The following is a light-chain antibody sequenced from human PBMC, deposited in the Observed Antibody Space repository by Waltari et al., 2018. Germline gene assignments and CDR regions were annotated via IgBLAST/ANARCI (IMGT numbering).Light chain of an antibody. CDR1: QSVSSN. Sequence: EIVMMQSPATLSVSLGERATLSCSASQSVSSNLAWYQQNPGQAPRILIYGASTSATGIPARCSGGWSGTEHTPTISSRQSEDFAVYYCQQYNNWPPFTFGPGTKVDIK. CDR2: GAS. J-gene: IGKJ3*01. V-gene: IGKV3-15*01. CDR3: QQYNNWPPFT.